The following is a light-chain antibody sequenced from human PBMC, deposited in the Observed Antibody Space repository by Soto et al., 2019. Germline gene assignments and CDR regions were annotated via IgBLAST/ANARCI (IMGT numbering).Light chain of an antibody. CDR1: QSVSSSY. Sequence: EIVLTQSPGTLSLSPGERATLSCRASQSVSSSYLAWYQQNPGQPPRLLISGASSRAPGIPDRFSGSGSGTDFTLTISRLEPEDFAVYYCQQYGTSLPWTFGQGTTVE. CDR2: GAS. J-gene: IGKJ1*01. CDR3: QQYGTSLPWT. V-gene: IGKV3-20*01.